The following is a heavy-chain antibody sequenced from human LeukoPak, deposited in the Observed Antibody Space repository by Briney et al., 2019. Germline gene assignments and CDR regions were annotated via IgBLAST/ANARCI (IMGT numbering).Heavy chain of an antibody. Sequence: GGSLRLSCAASGFTFSSYSMNWVRQAPGKGLEWVSSISSSSSYIYYADSGKGRFTISRDNAKNSLYLQMNSLRAEDTAVYYCARDRDYYDSSGYDYWGQGTLVTVSS. CDR1: GFTFSSYS. CDR3: ARDRDYYDSSGYDY. D-gene: IGHD3-22*01. CDR2: ISSSSSYI. J-gene: IGHJ4*02. V-gene: IGHV3-21*01.